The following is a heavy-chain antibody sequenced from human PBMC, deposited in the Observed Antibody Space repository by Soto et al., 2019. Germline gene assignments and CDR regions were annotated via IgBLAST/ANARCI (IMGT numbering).Heavy chain of an antibody. V-gene: IGHV3-21*01. D-gene: IGHD1-26*01. Sequence: GGSRRVSCAASGFTFRSYSMHWVRQAPGKGLEWVSSISSSSSYIYYADSVKGRFTISRDNAKNSLYLQMNSLRAEDTAVYYCARPCGSHWQLFDFRGQGTLDTGSA. J-gene: IGHJ4*02. CDR2: ISSSSSYI. CDR3: ARPCGSHWQLFDF. CDR1: GFTFRSYS.